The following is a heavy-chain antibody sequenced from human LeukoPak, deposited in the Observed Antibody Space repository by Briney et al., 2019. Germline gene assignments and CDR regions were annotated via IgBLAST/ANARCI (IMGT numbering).Heavy chain of an antibody. CDR3: ARHETGVYFGALDI. D-gene: IGHD3-9*01. CDR2: IYYSGST. Sequence: SETLSLTCTVSGGSISSYYWSWIRQPPGKGLEWIGYIYYSGSTNYNPSLKSRVTISVDTSKNQFSLKLSSVTAADTAVYYCARHETGVYFGALDIWGQGTMVTVSS. J-gene: IGHJ3*02. CDR1: GGSISSYY. V-gene: IGHV4-59*08.